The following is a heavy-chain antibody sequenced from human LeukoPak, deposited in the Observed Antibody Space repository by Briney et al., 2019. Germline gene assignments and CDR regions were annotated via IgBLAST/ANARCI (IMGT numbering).Heavy chain of an antibody. CDR2: ITGSSTWT. J-gene: IGHJ2*01. Sequence: GGSLRLSCEASGFTFGNFGMTWVRQAPGKGLQWVSGITGSSTWTYYAASVKGRFTVSRDNSQNTLHLQMNSLRADDTAVYYCARELVSAGTGYFDLWGRGTLVTVSS. CDR3: ARELVSAGTGYFDL. D-gene: IGHD2-15*01. V-gene: IGHV3-23*01. CDR1: GFTFGNFG.